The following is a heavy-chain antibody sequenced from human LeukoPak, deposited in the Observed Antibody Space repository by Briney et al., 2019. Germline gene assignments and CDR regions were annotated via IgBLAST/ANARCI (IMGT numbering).Heavy chain of an antibody. V-gene: IGHV3-21*01. CDR2: ISFSSSYT. J-gene: IGHJ3*02. CDR1: GFTFSSYS. D-gene: IGHD3-10*01. Sequence: GGSLRLSCAASGFTFSSYSMNWVRKAPGKGLEWVSSISFSSSYTYYADSVKGRFTISRDNAKNSLYLQMNSLRAEDTAVYYCARDRFYYGSGSYYTDAFDIWGQGTMVTVSS. CDR3: ARDRFYYGSGSYYTDAFDI.